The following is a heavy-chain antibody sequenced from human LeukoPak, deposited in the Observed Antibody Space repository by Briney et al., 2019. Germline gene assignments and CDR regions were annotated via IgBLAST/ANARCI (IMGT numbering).Heavy chain of an antibody. V-gene: IGHV3-66*01. CDR3: ARDRGGSYLQGYFLH. CDR2: LYPGGST. D-gene: IGHD1-26*01. J-gene: IGHJ1*01. CDR1: GFTVSSSY. Sequence: GGSLRLSCAASGFTVSSSYMSWVRQAPGKGLELVSVLYPGGSTYIADSVKGRFSISRDNSNNTLNLQMNSLRVEDTAVYYCARDRGGSYLQGYFLHWAQGPLVIVSS.